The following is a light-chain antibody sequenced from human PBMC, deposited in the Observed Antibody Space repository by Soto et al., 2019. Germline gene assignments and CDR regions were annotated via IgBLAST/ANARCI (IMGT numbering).Light chain of an antibody. Sequence: EIVLTQSPGTLSLSPGERATLSCRASQSVSSSYLAWYQQKPGQAPRLLIYGASSRATGIPDRFSGSGSGTDFTLTISRLEPEDFAVYYCQQYGSSSGITFGQGTHWRL. V-gene: IGKV3-20*01. CDR1: QSVSSSY. CDR3: QQYGSSSGIT. J-gene: IGKJ5*01. CDR2: GAS.